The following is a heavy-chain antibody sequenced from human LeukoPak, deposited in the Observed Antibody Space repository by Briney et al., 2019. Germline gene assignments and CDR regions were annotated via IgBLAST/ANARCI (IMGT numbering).Heavy chain of an antibody. CDR2: VYHSGST. CDR3: AGAYCGGDCYSGRAFDI. CDR1: GGSISSSYW. J-gene: IGHJ3*02. V-gene: IGHV4-4*02. D-gene: IGHD2-21*02. Sequence: TSSETLSLTCAVSGGSISSSYWWTWVRQPPGKGLEWIGEVYHSGSTNYNPSLKSRVTISVDKSKNQFSLKLSSVTAADTAVYYCAGAYCGGDCYSGRAFDIWGQGTMVTVSS.